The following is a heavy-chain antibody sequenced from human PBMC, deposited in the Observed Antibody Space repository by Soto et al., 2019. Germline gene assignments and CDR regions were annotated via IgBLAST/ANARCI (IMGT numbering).Heavy chain of an antibody. CDR2: INHSGST. D-gene: IGHD3-3*01. Sequence: SETRSLPCAFYALSSRVHCWSLMSQPPGKVLEWIGEINHSGSTNYNPSLKSRVTISVDTSKNQFSLKLSSVTAADTAVYYCASRHYDLGPYYYYGMDVWGQRTTVTVSS. CDR3: ASRHYDLGPYYYYGMDV. V-gene: IGHV4-34*01. CDR1: ALSSRVHC. J-gene: IGHJ6*02.